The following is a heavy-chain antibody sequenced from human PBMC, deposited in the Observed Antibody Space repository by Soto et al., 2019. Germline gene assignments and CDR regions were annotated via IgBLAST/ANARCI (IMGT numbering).Heavy chain of an antibody. CDR3: ARDLIPRYVHSSFDY. D-gene: IGHD5-12*01. CDR1: GFTFSSYG. Sequence: HPGGSLRLSCAASGFTFSSYGMHWVRQAPGKGLEWVAVIWYDGSNKYYADSVKGRFTISRDNSKNTLYLQMNSLRAEDTAVYYCARDLIPRYVHSSFDYWGQGTLVTVSS. J-gene: IGHJ4*02. CDR2: IWYDGSNK. V-gene: IGHV3-33*01.